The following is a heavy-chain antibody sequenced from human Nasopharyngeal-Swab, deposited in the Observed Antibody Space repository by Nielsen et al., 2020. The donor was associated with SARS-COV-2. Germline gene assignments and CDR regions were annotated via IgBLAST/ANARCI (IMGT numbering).Heavy chain of an antibody. CDR2: IYTSGST. CDR1: GGSISSGSYY. J-gene: IGHJ6*02. CDR3: GRGACSITTCYENVDV. Sequence: SCTVSGGSISSGSYYWSWIRQPAGKGLEWIGRIYTSGSTNYNPSLKSRVTISVDTSKNQFSLKLSSVTAADTAVYYCGRGACSITTCYENVDVWGQGTTVTVSS. V-gene: IGHV4-61*02. D-gene: IGHD2-2*01.